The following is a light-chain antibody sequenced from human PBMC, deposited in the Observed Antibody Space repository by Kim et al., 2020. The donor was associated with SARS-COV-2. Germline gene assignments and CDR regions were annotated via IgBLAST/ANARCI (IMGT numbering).Light chain of an antibody. V-gene: IGLV1-40*01. J-gene: IGLJ1*01. CDR3: QSYDSSLSGPYYV. CDR1: SANIGAGYD. Sequence: VTISCTGSSANIGAGYDVHWYQQLPGTAPKLLIYGNSNRPSGVPDRFSGSKSGTSASLAITGLQAEDEADYYCQSYDSSLSGPYYVFGTGTKVTVL. CDR2: GNS.